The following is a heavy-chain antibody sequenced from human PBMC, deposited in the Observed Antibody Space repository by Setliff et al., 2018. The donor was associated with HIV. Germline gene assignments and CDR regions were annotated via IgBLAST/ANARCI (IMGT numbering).Heavy chain of an antibody. J-gene: IGHJ4*02. D-gene: IGHD3-22*01. Sequence: PSETPSLTCTVSGGSISSHYWSWNRQPPGKGLEWSGSSYYSGSTNYNPSLKSRVTISVNTSKNKFSPKLSSVTAADTPVYYCGRGWFGLDYYDSSGYCYVGGKFNYFDSWGQGTLVTVSS. CDR2: SYYSGST. V-gene: IGHV4-59*11. CDR3: GRGWFGLDYYDSSGYCYVGGKFNYFDS. CDR1: GGSISSHY.